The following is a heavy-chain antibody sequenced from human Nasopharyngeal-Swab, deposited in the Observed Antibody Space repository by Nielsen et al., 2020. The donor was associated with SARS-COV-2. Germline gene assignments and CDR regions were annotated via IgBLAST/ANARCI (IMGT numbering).Heavy chain of an antibody. CDR3: ASSSSEKRGHDS. CDR2: TSPDGGT. CDR1: GRSTSGSDW. Sequence: SETLSLTCTVSGRSTSGSDWWSWVRQPPGKGLEWIGETSPDGGTNYNPSLKSRVIVSVDRSKNLFSLSLKSVTAADTAVYYCASSSSEKRGHDSWGQGTLVTVSS. V-gene: IGHV4-4*02. J-gene: IGHJ4*02. D-gene: IGHD6-6*01.